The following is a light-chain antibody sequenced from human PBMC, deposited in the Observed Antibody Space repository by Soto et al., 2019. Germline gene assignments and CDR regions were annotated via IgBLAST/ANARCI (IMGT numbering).Light chain of an antibody. V-gene: IGLV2-14*01. Sequence: QSALTQPASVSGSPGQSITISCTGTSSDVGGYNYVSWYQQHPGKAPKLMIYEVSNRPSGVSNRFSSSKSGNTASLTISGLQAEDEADYYCRSYTSSSTLEVFGGGTQLTVL. CDR1: SSDVGGYNY. CDR3: RSYTSSSTLEV. J-gene: IGLJ3*02. CDR2: EVS.